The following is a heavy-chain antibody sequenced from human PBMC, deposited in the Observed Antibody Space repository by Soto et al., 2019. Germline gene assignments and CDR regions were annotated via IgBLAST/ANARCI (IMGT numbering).Heavy chain of an antibody. CDR1: GFTFDDYT. V-gene: IGHV3-43*01. CDR2: ISWDGGST. Sequence: GGSLRLSCAASGFTFDDYTMHWVRQAPGKGLEWVSLISWDGGSTYYADSVKGRFTISRDNSKNSLYLQMNSLRTEDTALYYCAKNIAAAGYYYYGMDVWGQGTTVTVSS. J-gene: IGHJ6*02. CDR3: AKNIAAAGYYYYGMDV. D-gene: IGHD6-13*01.